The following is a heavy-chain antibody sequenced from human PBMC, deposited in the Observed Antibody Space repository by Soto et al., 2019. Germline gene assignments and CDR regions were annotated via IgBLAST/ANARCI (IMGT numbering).Heavy chain of an antibody. CDR1: GSTFSSYA. D-gene: IGHD3-22*01. CDR3: AKAEDYYDSSGYYYVYAFDI. V-gene: IGHV3-23*01. J-gene: IGHJ3*02. Sequence: GGSLRLSCAASGSTFSSYAMSWVRQAPGKGLEWVSAISGSGGSPYYADSVKGRFTISRDNSKNTLYLQMNSLRAEDTAVYYCAKAEDYYDSSGYYYVYAFDIWGQGTMVTVSS. CDR2: ISGSGGSP.